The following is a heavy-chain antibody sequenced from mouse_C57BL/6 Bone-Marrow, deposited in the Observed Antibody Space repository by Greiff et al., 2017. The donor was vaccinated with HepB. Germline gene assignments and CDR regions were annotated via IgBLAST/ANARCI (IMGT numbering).Heavy chain of an antibody. Sequence: VQLQQSGAELVKPGASVKLSCKASGYTFTEYTIHWVKQRPGQGLEWIGWVYPGSGSIKYNEKFKDKATLTADKSSSTVYMELRRLTSEDSAVYFCARHEDGYGNYEFAYWGQGTLVTVSS. J-gene: IGHJ3*01. CDR3: ARHEDGYGNYEFAY. V-gene: IGHV1-62-2*01. CDR2: VYPGSGSI. CDR1: GYTFTEYT. D-gene: IGHD2-10*02.